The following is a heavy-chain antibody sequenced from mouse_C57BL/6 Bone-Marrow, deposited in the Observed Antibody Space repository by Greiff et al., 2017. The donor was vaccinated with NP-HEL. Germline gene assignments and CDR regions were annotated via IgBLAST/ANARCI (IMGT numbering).Heavy chain of an antibody. Sequence: VQGVESGPGLVQPSQSLSITCTVSGFSLTSSGVHWVRQSPGKGLEWLGVIWSGGSTDYNAAFISRLSISKDNSKSQVFFKMNSLQADDTAIYYCARNHYGSIWYFDVWGTGTTVTVSS. CDR1: GFSLTSSG. D-gene: IGHD1-1*01. CDR2: IWSGGST. CDR3: ARNHYGSIWYFDV. V-gene: IGHV2-2*01. J-gene: IGHJ1*03.